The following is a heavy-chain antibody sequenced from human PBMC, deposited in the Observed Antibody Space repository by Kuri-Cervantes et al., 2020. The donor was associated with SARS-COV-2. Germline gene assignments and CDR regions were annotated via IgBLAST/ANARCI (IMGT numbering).Heavy chain of an antibody. J-gene: IGHJ4*02. V-gene: IGHV4-31*02. Sequence: LRLSCTVSGGSISSGGYYWSWIRQHPGKGLEWIGYIYYSGSTYYNPSLKSRVTISVDTSKNQFSLKLSSVTAADTAVYYCARGGTYYDFWSGYYVYWGQGTLVTVSS. CDR3: ARGGTYYDFWSGYYVY. CDR2: IYYSGST. D-gene: IGHD3-3*01. CDR1: GGSISSGGYY.